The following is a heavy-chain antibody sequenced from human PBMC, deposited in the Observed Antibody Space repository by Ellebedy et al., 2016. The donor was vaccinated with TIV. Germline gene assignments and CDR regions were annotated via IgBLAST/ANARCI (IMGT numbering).Heavy chain of an antibody. Sequence: SETLSLTXSVSGDSISSSSYFWGWIRQPPGKGLDWIGIIYYSGSTYYNPSLNSRVTISIDTSKNQFSLRLTSVTAADTAVYYCARPQQLVFDAFDIWGQGTMVTVSS. V-gene: IGHV4-39*01. CDR2: IYYSGST. J-gene: IGHJ3*02. CDR3: ARPQQLVFDAFDI. D-gene: IGHD6-13*01. CDR1: GDSISSSSYF.